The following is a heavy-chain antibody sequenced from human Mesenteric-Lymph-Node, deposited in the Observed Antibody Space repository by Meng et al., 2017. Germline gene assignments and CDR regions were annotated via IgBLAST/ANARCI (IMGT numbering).Heavy chain of an antibody. CDR3: ARGGTDYGDYRLNDY. CDR1: GFTFNSHS. D-gene: IGHD4-17*01. J-gene: IGHJ4*02. Sequence: GESLKISCVASGFTFNSHSMHWVRQAPGKGLEWVGFIPFDGSGKYYADSVKGRFTISRDNFKNTLYLQMSSLRAADTAVYFCARGGTDYGDYRLNDYWGQGTLVTVSS. V-gene: IGHV3-30*03. CDR2: IPFDGSGK.